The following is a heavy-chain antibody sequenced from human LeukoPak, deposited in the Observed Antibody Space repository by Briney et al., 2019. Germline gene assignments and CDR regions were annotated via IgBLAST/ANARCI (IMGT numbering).Heavy chain of an antibody. Sequence: GRSLRLSCAASGFTFSSYAMHWVRQAPGKGLEWVAVISYDGSNEYYGDSVKGRFTISRDNSKNTLYLQMNSLRAEDTAVYYCAGRYTYGSHCLDYWGQGTLVTVSS. CDR2: ISYDGSNE. V-gene: IGHV3-30-3*01. CDR1: GFTFSSYA. D-gene: IGHD5-18*01. CDR3: AGRYTYGSHCLDY. J-gene: IGHJ4*02.